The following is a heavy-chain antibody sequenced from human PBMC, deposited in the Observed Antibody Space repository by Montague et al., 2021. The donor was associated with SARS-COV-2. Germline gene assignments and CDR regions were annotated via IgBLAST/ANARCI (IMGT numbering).Heavy chain of an antibody. V-gene: IGHV4-34*01. D-gene: IGHD5-18*01. CDR3: ARGGGYSYGGIDY. CDR2: INHSGST. Sequence: SETLSLTCAVYGGSFSGYYWSWIRQPPGKGLEWTGEINHSGSTNXXPSLKSRVTISVDTSKNQFSLKLSSVTAAGTAVYYCARGGGYSYGGIDYWGQGTLVTVSS. CDR1: GGSFSGYY. J-gene: IGHJ4*02.